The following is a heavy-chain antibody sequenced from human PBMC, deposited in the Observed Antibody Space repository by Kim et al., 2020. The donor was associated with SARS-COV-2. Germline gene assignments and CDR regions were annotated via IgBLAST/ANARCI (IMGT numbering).Heavy chain of an antibody. CDR2: IYSGGST. CDR1: GFTVSSNY. V-gene: IGHV3-53*01. D-gene: IGHD6-13*01. CDR3: ASVSSSWYTLDY. J-gene: IGHJ4*02. Sequence: GGSLRLSCAASGFTVSSNYMSWVRQAPGKGLEWVSVIYSGGSTYYADSVKGRFTISRDNSKNTLYLQMNSLRAEDTAVYYCASVSSSWYTLDYWGQGTLVTVSS.